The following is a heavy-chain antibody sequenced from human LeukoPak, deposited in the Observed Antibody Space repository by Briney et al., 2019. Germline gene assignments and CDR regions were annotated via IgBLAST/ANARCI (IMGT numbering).Heavy chain of an antibody. CDR2: ISSNGGST. CDR3: ARGYEPTVTTDYYYMDV. D-gene: IGHD4-17*01. V-gene: IGHV3-64*01. J-gene: IGHJ6*03. CDR1: GFTFSSYA. Sequence: GGSLRLSCAASGFTFSSYAMHWVRQAPGKGLEYVSAISSNGGSTYYANSVKGRFTISRDNSKNTLYLQMGSLRAEDMAVYYCARGYEPTVTTDYYYMDVWGKGTTVTVSS.